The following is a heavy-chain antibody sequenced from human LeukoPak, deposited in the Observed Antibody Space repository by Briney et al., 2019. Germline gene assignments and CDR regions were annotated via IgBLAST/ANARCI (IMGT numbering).Heavy chain of an antibody. CDR2: IYYSGST. Sequence: SETLSLTCTVSGGSISSYYWSWIRQPPGKGLEWIEYIYYSGSTNYNPSLKSRVTISVDTSKNQFSLKLSSVTAADTAVYYCARDTTMVRGVIIQGFDYWGQGTLVTVSS. CDR1: GGSISSYY. J-gene: IGHJ4*02. V-gene: IGHV4-59*01. CDR3: ARDTTMVRGVIIQGFDY. D-gene: IGHD3-10*01.